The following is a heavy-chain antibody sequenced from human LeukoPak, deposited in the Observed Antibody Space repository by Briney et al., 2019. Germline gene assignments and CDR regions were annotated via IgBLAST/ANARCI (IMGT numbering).Heavy chain of an antibody. J-gene: IGHJ5*02. CDR1: GFTFSNAW. V-gene: IGHV3-21*01. CDR2: ISSSSSYI. Sequence: GGSLRLSCAAPGFTFSNAWMNWVRQAPGKGLEWVSSISSSSSYIYYADSVKGRFTISRDNAKNSLYLQMNSLRAEDTAVYYCARDEGSIAAQDPWGQGTLVTVSS. CDR3: ARDEGSIAAQDP. D-gene: IGHD6-6*01.